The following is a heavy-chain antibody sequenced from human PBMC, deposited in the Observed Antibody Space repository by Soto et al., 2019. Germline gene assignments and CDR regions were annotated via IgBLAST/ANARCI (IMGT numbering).Heavy chain of an antibody. Sequence: EVQLLESGGGLVQPGGSLRLSCAASGFTFSSYAMSWVRQAPGKGLEWVSAISGSGGSTYYADSVKGRFTISRDNSKNTLYLQMNGLRAEDTAVYYCARGLVPAAMFMWFDPWGQGTLVTVSS. D-gene: IGHD2-2*01. CDR3: ARGLVPAAMFMWFDP. CDR2: ISGSGGST. J-gene: IGHJ5*02. V-gene: IGHV3-23*01. CDR1: GFTFSSYA.